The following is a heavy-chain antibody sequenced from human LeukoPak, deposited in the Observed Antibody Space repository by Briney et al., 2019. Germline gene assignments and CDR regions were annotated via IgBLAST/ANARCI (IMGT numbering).Heavy chain of an antibody. D-gene: IGHD5-24*01. V-gene: IGHV1-2*04. CDR1: GYTFTGYY. CDR2: INPNSGGT. Sequence: ASVKVSCKASGYTFTGYYMHWVRQAPGQGLEWMGWINPNSGGTNYAQKFQGWVTMTRDTSISTAYMELSRLRSDDTAVYYCARAPPGMATSDYWGRGTLVTVSS. CDR3: ARAPPGMATSDY. J-gene: IGHJ4*02.